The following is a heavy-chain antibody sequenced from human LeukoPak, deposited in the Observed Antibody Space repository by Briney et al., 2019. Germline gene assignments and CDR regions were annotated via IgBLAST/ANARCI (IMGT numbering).Heavy chain of an antibody. CDR3: ARAPYSSGWWFDP. J-gene: IGHJ5*02. Sequence: SETLSLTCAVYGGSFSGYYWSWIRQPPGKGLEWIGEINHSGSTNYNPSLKSRVTISVDTSKNQFSLKLSSVTAADTAVYYCARAPYSSGWWFDPWGQGTLVTVSS. CDR1: GGSFSGYY. CDR2: INHSGST. V-gene: IGHV4-34*01. D-gene: IGHD6-19*01.